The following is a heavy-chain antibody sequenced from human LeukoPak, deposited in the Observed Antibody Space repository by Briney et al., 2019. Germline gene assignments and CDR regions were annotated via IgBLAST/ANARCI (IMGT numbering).Heavy chain of an antibody. CDR1: GYTFTTYG. J-gene: IGHJ3*02. CDR3: ARGLQENLAWLQAFSAFDI. CDR2: ISAYNGNT. Sequence: ASVKVSCNASGYTFTTYGISWVRQAPGQGREWMGWISAYNGNTNYVQKLQGGVTMTTDTSTSTAYMELRSLRSDDTAVYYCARGLQENLAWLQAFSAFDIWGQGTMVTVSS. D-gene: IGHD5-12*01. V-gene: IGHV1-18*01.